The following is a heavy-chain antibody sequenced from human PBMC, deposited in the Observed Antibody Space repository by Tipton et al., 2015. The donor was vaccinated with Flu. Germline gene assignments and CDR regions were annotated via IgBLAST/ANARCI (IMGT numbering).Heavy chain of an antibody. CDR2: IWYDGSNK. V-gene: IGHV3-33*01. J-gene: IGHJ4*02. CDR3: ARDLCTNGVCYIDY. D-gene: IGHD2-8*01. Sequence: SLRLSCAASGFTFSSYGMHWVRQAPGKGLEWVAVIWYDGSNKYYADSMKGRFTISRDNSKNTLYLQMNSLRAEDTAVYYCARDLCTNGVCYIDYWGQGALVTVSS. CDR1: GFTFSSYG.